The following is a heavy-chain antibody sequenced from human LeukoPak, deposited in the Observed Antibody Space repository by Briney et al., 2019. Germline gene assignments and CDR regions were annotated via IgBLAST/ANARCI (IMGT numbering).Heavy chain of an antibody. J-gene: IGHJ5*02. D-gene: IGHD2-2*01. V-gene: IGHV4-59*11. CDR1: GASIISHY. Sequence: SETLSLTCSVSGASIISHYWTWIRQPPGKQLEWIGYMHYSVSTIYNPSLKSRVTISVDTSKNQFSLKLSSVTAADTAVYYCARGLYCSSTSCPPQPRFDPWGQGTLVTVSS. CDR2: MHYSVST. CDR3: ARGLYCSSTSCPPQPRFDP.